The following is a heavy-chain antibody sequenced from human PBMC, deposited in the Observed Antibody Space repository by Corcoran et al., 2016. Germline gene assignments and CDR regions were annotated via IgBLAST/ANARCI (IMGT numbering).Heavy chain of an antibody. D-gene: IGHD2-2*02. V-gene: IGHV3-11*01. CDR2: ISSSGSTI. CDR3: AGEGYCSSTSCYTGDAFDI. Sequence: QVQLVESGGGLVKPGGSLRLSCAASGFTFSDYYMSWIRQAPGKGLEWVSYISSSGSTIYYADSVKGRFTISRDNAKNSLYLQMNSMRAEDTAVYYCAGEGYCSSTSCYTGDAFDIWGQGTMVTVSS. J-gene: IGHJ3*02. CDR1: GFTFSDYY.